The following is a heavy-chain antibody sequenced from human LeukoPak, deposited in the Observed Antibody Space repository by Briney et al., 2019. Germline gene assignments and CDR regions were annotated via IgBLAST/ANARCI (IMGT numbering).Heavy chain of an antibody. CDR1: GFTFSSYA. D-gene: IGHD4-17*01. V-gene: IGHV3-30-3*01. Sequence: GGSLRLSCAASGFTFSSYAMHWVRQAPGKGLEWVAVISYDGSNKYYADSVKGRFTISRDNSKNTLYLQMNSLRAEDTAVYYCARGERSGDPPRMDVWGQGTTVTVSS. J-gene: IGHJ6*02. CDR2: ISYDGSNK. CDR3: ARGERSGDPPRMDV.